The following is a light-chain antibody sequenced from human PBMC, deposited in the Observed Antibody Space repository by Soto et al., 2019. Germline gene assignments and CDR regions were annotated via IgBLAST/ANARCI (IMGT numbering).Light chain of an antibody. CDR3: QQYNRYSGM. V-gene: IGKV1-5*01. Sequence: DIQLTQSPLTMSASVGDRVNITCRSSQSINKWLAWYQQKPGKAPKLLLYGASSRDSGVPPRFSGSGSGTEFTLSISSLQPDDFATYYCQQYNRYSGMFGQGTKVEV. J-gene: IGKJ1*01. CDR1: QSINKW. CDR2: GAS.